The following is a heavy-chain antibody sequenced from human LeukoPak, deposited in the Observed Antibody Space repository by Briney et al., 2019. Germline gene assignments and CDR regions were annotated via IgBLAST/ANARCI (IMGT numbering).Heavy chain of an antibody. CDR1: GASISSNTYY. CDR2: IYTSGST. V-gene: IGHV4-61*02. Sequence: PSETMSLTCTVSGASISSNTYYWSWIRQPAGKGLEWIGRIYTSGSTNYNPSLKSRVTLSVDTSKNQFSLKLSSVTAADTAMYYCAGYYDSSGYHRTFDIWGQGTMVTVSS. J-gene: IGHJ3*02. D-gene: IGHD3-22*01. CDR3: AGYYDSSGYHRTFDI.